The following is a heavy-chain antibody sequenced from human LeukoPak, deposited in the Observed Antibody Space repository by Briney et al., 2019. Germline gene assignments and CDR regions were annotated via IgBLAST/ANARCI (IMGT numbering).Heavy chain of an antibody. CDR1: GFTFSSYW. CDR2: ISTDGSST. J-gene: IGHJ5*02. V-gene: IGHV3-74*01. D-gene: IGHD6-6*01. CDR3: ARGVSGNWFDP. Sequence: PGGSLRLSCAASGFTFSSYWIHWVRQAPGKGLVWVSRISTDGSSTRFADSVKGRFTMSRDNAKNTLYLQMSSLRAEDTAVYYCARGVSGNWFDPWGQGTLVTVSS.